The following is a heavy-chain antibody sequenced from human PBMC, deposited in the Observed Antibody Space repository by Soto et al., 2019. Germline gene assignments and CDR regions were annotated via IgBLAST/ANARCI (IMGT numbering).Heavy chain of an antibody. J-gene: IGHJ6*04. D-gene: IGHD3-9*01. CDR3: ARSSWDFDWLDYYYGMDV. CDR1: GYTFTSYG. CDR2: ISAYNGNT. V-gene: IGHV1-18*01. Sequence: ASVKVSCKASGYTFTSYGISWVRQAPGQGLEWMGWISAYNGNTNYAQKLQGRVTMTTDTSTSTAYMELRSLRSDDTAVYYCARSSWDFDWLDYYYGMDVWGKGTTVTVS.